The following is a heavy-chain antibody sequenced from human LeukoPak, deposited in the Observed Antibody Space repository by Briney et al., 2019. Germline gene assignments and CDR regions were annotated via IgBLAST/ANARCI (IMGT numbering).Heavy chain of an antibody. V-gene: IGHV1-3*01. CDR3: ARDRGGTGDFDY. CDR1: GYTFTSYA. J-gene: IGHJ4*02. CDR2: INAGNGDT. Sequence: ASVKVSCKASGYTFTSYAMHWVRRAPGQRLEWMGWINAGNGDTKYSQKFQGRVTIARDTSASTAYMELSSLRSEDTAVYYCARDRGGTGDFDYWGQGALVTVSS. D-gene: IGHD1-1*01.